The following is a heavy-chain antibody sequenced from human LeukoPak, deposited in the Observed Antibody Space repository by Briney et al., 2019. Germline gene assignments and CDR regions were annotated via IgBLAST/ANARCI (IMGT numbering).Heavy chain of an antibody. J-gene: IGHJ5*02. CDR1: GYSISSGYY. Sequence: SDTLSLTCTVSGYSISSGYYWGWIRQPPGKGLEWIGSIYHSGSTYYNPSLKSRVTISVDTSKNQFSLKLSSVTAADTAVYYCARDSKAAAYFDPWGQGTLVTVSS. V-gene: IGHV4-38-2*02. CDR2: IYHSGST. CDR3: ARDSKAAAYFDP. D-gene: IGHD6-13*01.